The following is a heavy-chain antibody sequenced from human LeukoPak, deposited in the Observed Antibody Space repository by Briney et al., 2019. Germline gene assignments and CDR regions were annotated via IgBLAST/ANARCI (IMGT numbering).Heavy chain of an antibody. V-gene: IGHV1-69*05. D-gene: IGHD1-14*01. CDR3: ARGGTFYRRTLLNYFDY. CDR1: GGTFSSYA. CDR2: IIPISGTA. Sequence: SVKVSCKASGGTFSSYAISWVRQAPGQGLEWMGGIIPISGTANYAQKFQGRVTFTTDESTSTAYMELTSLRSEDTAVYHCARGGTFYRRTLLNYFDYWGQGSLVTVSS. J-gene: IGHJ4*02.